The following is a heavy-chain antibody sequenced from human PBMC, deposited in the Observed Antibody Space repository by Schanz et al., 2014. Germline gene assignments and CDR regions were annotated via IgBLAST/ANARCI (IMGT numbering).Heavy chain of an antibody. J-gene: IGHJ4*02. CDR2: LSGSGGST. V-gene: IGHV3-23*04. Sequence: EVQLVESGGGLVQPGGSLRLSCGGSGFTFSSYAMSWVRQAPGKGLEWVSALSGSGGSTYYADSVKGRFTISRDNSKNTLYLQMNSLRAEDTAVYYCAEQIHCDILTVTRNWGQGTLVTVSS. CDR3: AEQIHCDILTVTRN. D-gene: IGHD3-9*01. CDR1: GFTFSSYA.